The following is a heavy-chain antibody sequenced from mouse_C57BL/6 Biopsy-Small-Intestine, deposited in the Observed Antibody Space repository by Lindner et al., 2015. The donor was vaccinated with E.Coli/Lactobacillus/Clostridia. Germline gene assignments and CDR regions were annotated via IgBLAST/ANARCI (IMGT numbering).Heavy chain of an antibody. D-gene: IGHD4-1*01. CDR2: INPYYGTT. V-gene: IGHV1-39*01. CDR3: VRPANWHIDY. J-gene: IGHJ2*01. Sequence: VQLQESGPELVKPGASVKISCKASGYSFTDYNVNWVKQSNGKSLEWIGVINPYYGTTSYNQKFKDKATVTVDQSSSAAYMQLNSLTSEDSAVYYCVRPANWHIDYWGQGTTLTVSS. CDR1: GYSFTDYN.